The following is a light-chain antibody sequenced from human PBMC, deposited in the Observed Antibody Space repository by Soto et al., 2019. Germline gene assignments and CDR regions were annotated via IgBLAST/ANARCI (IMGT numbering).Light chain of an antibody. CDR3: QQYGISPIT. J-gene: IGKJ5*01. CDR2: GAS. CDR1: QSVSNNY. V-gene: IGKV3-20*01. Sequence: EIVLTQSPGTLSLSPGEGATLSCRASQSVSNNYLAWYQQKPGQAPRLLIYGASSRATGIPDRFSGSGSGTDFTLTISRLEPEDFAVYYCQQYGISPITFGQGIRLEIK.